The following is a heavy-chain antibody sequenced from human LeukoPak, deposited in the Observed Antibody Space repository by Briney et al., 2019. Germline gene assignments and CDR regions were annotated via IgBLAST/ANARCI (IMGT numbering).Heavy chain of an antibody. V-gene: IGHV4-39*01. CDR1: GGSISSSSYY. CDR3: VRLGYSSGNWFDP. CDR2: IYFRGST. Sequence: SETLSLTCTVSGGSISSSSYYWGWIRQPPGKGLEWIGSIYFRGSTYYNPSLKSRVTIAVDTSKNQFSLKLSSVTAADTAVYYCVRLGYSSGNWFDPWGQGTLVTVSS. D-gene: IGHD6-19*01. J-gene: IGHJ5*02.